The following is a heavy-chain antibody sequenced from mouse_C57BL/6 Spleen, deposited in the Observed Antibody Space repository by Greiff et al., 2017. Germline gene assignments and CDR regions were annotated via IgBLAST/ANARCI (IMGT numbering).Heavy chain of an antibody. CDR1: GYTFTSYW. Sequence: QVQLKQPGAELVRPGSSVKLSCKASGYTFTSYWMHWVKQRPIQGLEWIGNIDPSDSETHYNQKFKDKATLTVDKPSSKAYMQLSSLTSEDSAVYYCAICGGNYYVYYWGQGTTLTVSS. CDR2: IDPSDSET. J-gene: IGHJ2*01. D-gene: IGHD2-1*01. CDR3: AICGGNYYVYY. V-gene: IGHV1-52*01.